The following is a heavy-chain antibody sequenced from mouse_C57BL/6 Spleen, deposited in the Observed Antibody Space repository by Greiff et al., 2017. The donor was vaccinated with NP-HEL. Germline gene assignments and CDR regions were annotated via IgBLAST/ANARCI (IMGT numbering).Heavy chain of an antibody. V-gene: IGHV1-61*01. Sequence: QVQLQQPGAELVRPGSSVKLSCKASGYTFTSYWMDWVKQRPGQGLEWIGNIYPSDSETHYNQKFKDKATLTVDKSSSTAYMQLSSLTSEDSAVYYCARKYDYDEGWFAYWGQGTLVTVSA. CDR1: GYTFTSYW. CDR2: IYPSDSET. J-gene: IGHJ3*01. CDR3: ARKYDYDEGWFAY. D-gene: IGHD2-4*01.